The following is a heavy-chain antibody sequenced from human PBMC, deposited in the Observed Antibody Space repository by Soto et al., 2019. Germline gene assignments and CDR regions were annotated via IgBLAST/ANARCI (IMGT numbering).Heavy chain of an antibody. J-gene: IGHJ6*03. V-gene: IGHV1-2*02. CDR1: GDSFNDYY. CDR2: INPNGGAT. CDR3: ARESGGATATLDYYYFYMDV. Sequence: VQLAQSGAEVKKPGASVKVSCKTSGDSFNDYYIHWVRQAPGQGLEWMGWINPNGGATKYAQKFQGRVTVTRDTSIRTVYMELSSLRSDDTAVYYCARESGGATATLDYYYFYMDVWGIGTTVTVSS. D-gene: IGHD5-12*01.